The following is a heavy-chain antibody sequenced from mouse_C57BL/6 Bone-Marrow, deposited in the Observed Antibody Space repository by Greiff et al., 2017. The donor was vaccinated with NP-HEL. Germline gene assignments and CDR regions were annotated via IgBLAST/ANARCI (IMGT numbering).Heavy chain of an antibody. CDR3: ARDDDYDVFAY. D-gene: IGHD2-4*01. CDR2: ISYDGSN. V-gene: IGHV3-6*01. Sequence: EVQLQESGPGLVKPSQSLSLTCSVTGYSITSGYYWNWIRQFPGNKLEWMGYISYDGSNNYNPSLKNRISITRDTSKNQFFLKLNSVTTEDTATYYCARDDDYDVFAYWGQGTLVTVSA. J-gene: IGHJ3*01. CDR1: GYSITSGYY.